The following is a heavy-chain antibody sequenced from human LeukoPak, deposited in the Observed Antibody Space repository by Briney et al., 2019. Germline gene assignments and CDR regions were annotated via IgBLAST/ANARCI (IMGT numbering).Heavy chain of an antibody. J-gene: IGHJ4*02. D-gene: IGHD2-2*01. CDR3: ARGRSMDF. CDR2: IKHDSSEK. CDR1: GFIFRNNL. V-gene: IGHV3-7*04. Sequence: GGSLRLSCAAAGFIFRNNLMTWVRQAPGKWLEWVANIKHDSSEKYSVDSVKGRFTISRDNAKMILYLQMNSLRAEDTAVYFCARGRSMDFWGQGTLVTVSS.